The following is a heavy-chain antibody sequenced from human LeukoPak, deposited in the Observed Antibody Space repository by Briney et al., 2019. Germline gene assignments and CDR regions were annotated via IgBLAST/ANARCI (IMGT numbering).Heavy chain of an antibody. CDR1: GFSFSSYA. V-gene: IGHV3-23*01. D-gene: IGHD4-11*01. Sequence: GGSLRLSCAASGFSFSSYAMSWVRQAPGKGLEWVSAISGTGGRTYSAVSVKGRFTISRDNSKNTLYLQMNSLRAEDTAVYYCLRDDYPRAFDIWGQGTMVTVSS. CDR2: ISGTGGRT. CDR3: LRDDYPRAFDI. J-gene: IGHJ3*02.